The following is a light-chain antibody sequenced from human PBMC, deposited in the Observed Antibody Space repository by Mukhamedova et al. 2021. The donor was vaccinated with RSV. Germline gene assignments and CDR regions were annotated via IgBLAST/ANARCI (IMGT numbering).Light chain of an antibody. CDR2: AAS. J-gene: IGKJ4*01. Sequence: WYQRRVHGQAPKLLLYAASRLEGGVPSRISGSGSGTDYTLTISSLQPEDFAAYYCHQYFSTPLTFGGGTKVQIK. CDR3: HQYFSTPLT. V-gene: IGKV1-NL1*01.